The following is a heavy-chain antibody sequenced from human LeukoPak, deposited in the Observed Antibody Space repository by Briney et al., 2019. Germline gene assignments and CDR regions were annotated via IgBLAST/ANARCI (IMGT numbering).Heavy chain of an antibody. J-gene: IGHJ4*02. V-gene: IGHV3-23*01. CDR2: ISGSGGST. CDR3: ARGGIFGVAPFRY. Sequence: PGGSLRLSCAASGFTFSSYAMSWVRQAPGKGLEWVSAISGSGGSTYYADSVKGRFTISRDNSKNTLYLQMNSLRAEDTAVYYCARGGIFGVAPFRYWGQGTLVTVSS. D-gene: IGHD3-3*01. CDR1: GFTFSSYA.